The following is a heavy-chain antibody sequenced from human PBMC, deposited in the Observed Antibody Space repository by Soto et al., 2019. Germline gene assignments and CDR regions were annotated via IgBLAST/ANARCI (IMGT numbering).Heavy chain of an antibody. CDR2: IIPIFGTA. Sequence: GASVKVSYKASGGTFSSYAISWVRQAPGQGLEWMGGIIPIFGTANYAQKFQGRVTITADESTSTAYMELSSLRSEDTAVYYCAGGRLRGASTIVRVLSFEIWGQGSRVTV. CDR3: AGGRLRGASTIVRVLSFEI. V-gene: IGHV1-69*13. D-gene: IGHD3-10*01. J-gene: IGHJ3*02. CDR1: GGTFSSYA.